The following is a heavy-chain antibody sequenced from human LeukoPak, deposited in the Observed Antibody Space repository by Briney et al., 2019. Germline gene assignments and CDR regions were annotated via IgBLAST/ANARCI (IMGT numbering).Heavy chain of an antibody. Sequence: GGSLRLSCAASGFTFSSYAMHWVRQAPGKGLEYVSAISTNGGSTYYANSVKGRFTISRDNSKNTLYLQMGSPRAEDMAVYYCANLYYYGSGSYYYHYYYYGMDVWGQGTTVTVSS. D-gene: IGHD3-10*01. CDR3: ANLYYYGSGSYYYHYYYYGMDV. J-gene: IGHJ6*02. V-gene: IGHV3-64*01. CDR2: ISTNGGST. CDR1: GFTFSSYA.